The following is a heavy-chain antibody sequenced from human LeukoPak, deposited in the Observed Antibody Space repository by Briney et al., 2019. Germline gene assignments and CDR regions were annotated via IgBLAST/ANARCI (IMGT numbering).Heavy chain of an antibody. CDR2: IYTSGST. V-gene: IGHV4-4*07. D-gene: IGHD2-2*01. CDR3: ARDDPGYCSSTSCYGDAFDI. Sequence: SETLSLTCTVSGGSISSYYWSWIRQPAGKGPEWIGRIYTSGSTNYNPSLKSRVTISVDTSKNQFSLKLSSVTAADTAVYYCARDDPGYCSSTSCYGDAFDIWGQGTMVTVSS. CDR1: GGSISSYY. J-gene: IGHJ3*02.